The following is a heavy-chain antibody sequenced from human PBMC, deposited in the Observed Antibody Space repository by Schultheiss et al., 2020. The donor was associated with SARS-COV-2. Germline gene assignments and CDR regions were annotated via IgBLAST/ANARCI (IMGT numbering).Heavy chain of an antibody. D-gene: IGHD3-22*01. CDR3: AKSSAFDY. J-gene: IGHJ4*02. V-gene: IGHV3-30-3*02. CDR1: GFTFSSYA. Sequence: GESLKISCAASGFTFSSYAMHWVRQAPGKGLEWVAVISYDGSNKYYADSVKGRFTISRDKSKNAVYLQMNSLRAEDTAVYYCAKSSAFDYWGQGTLVTVSS. CDR2: ISYDGSNK.